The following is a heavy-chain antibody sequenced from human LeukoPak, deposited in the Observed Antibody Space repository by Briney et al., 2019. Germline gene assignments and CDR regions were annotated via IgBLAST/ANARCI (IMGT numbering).Heavy chain of an antibody. J-gene: IGHJ3*02. CDR3: ANSLFSGRNAFDI. V-gene: IGHV3-30*18. D-gene: IGHD3-10*02. Sequence: PGGSPRLSCAASGFTFSSYGMHWVRQAPGKGLEWVAVISYDGSNKYYADSVKGRFTISRDNSKNTLYLQMNSLRAEDTAVYYCANSLFSGRNAFDIWGQGTMDTVSS. CDR2: ISYDGSNK. CDR1: GFTFSSYG.